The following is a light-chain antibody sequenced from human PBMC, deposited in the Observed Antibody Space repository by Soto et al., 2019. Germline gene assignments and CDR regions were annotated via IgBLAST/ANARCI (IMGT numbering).Light chain of an antibody. CDR2: KAS. CDR1: QTISSW. V-gene: IGKV1-5*03. Sequence: DIKMTQSPSTLSGSVGDRVTITCRASQTISSWLAWYQQKPGKAPKLLIYKASTLKSVVPSRFSGSGSGTEFTLTISSLQPDDFATYYCQHYNSYSEAFGQGTKVDIK. J-gene: IGKJ1*01. CDR3: QHYNSYSEA.